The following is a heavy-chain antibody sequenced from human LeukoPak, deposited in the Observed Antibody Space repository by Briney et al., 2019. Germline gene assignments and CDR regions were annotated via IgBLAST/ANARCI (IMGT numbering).Heavy chain of an antibody. CDR2: ISGSGGST. Sequence: GGSLRLSCLTSGFTLSTNAMSWVRQAPGKGLEWISGISGSGGSTYYADSVKGRFTISRDNSKNTLYLQMNSLRAEDTAVYYCAKVRITMIVVVLFDYWGQGTLVTVSS. J-gene: IGHJ4*02. CDR1: GFTLSTNA. V-gene: IGHV3-23*01. CDR3: AKVRITMIVVVLFDY. D-gene: IGHD3-22*01.